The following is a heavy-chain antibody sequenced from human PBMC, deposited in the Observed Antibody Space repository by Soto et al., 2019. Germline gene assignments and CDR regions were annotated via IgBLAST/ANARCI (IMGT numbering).Heavy chain of an antibody. Sequence: GGSLRLSCAVSGFTFSDYWMSWVRQAPGKGLEWVALISYDESKKYYAESVKGRFTISRDNSKNTLYLQMDSLRAEDTAVYYCSGGVGDAFWGQGTLVTVSS. J-gene: IGHJ4*02. V-gene: IGHV3-30*03. CDR3: SGGVGDAF. D-gene: IGHD1-26*01. CDR2: ISYDESKK. CDR1: GFTFSDYW.